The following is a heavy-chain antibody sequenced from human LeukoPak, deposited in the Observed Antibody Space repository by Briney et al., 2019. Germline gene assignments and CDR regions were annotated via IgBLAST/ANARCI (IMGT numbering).Heavy chain of an antibody. CDR1: GFTFTTYW. J-gene: IGHJ4*02. CDR3: VKVAKYYYGSETYHFFEH. D-gene: IGHD3-10*01. CDR2: INQDGTEK. V-gene: IGHV3-7*01. Sequence: GGSLRLSCAASGFTFTTYWMSWVRQLPGKGLEWVANINQDGTEKYYVDSVKGRFTISRDNAKNSLDLQMNSLRVEDTGIYYCVKVAKYYYGSETYHFFEHWGQGTPVTVSS.